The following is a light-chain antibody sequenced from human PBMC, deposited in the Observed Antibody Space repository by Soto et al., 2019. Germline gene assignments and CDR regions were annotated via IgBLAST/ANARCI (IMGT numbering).Light chain of an antibody. V-gene: IGLV1-40*01. J-gene: IGLJ3*02. CDR3: QSFDSSLSGWL. CDR2: GDT. Sequence: QSVLTQPPSVSGAPGQRVTISCTGSSSNIGAGYDVHWYQQLPGTAPKLLNSGDTNRPSGVPDRFSGSKSGTSASLAITGLRAEDEADYYCQSFDSSLSGWLFGGGTKLTVL. CDR1: SSNIGAGYD.